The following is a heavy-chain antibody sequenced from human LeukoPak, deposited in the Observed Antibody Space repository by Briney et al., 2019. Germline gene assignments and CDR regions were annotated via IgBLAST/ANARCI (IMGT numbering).Heavy chain of an antibody. CDR1: GYSFTSYW. CDR3: ARLEGDCSGGSCYDGGDAFDI. CDR2: IYPGDSDT. J-gene: IGHJ3*02. V-gene: IGHV5-51*01. Sequence: EESLKISCKGSGYSFTSYWIGWVRQMPGKGLEWMGIIYPGDSDTRYSPSFQGQVTISADKSISTAYLQWSSLKASDTAMYYCARLEGDCSGGSCYDGGDAFDIWGQGTMVTVSS. D-gene: IGHD2-15*01.